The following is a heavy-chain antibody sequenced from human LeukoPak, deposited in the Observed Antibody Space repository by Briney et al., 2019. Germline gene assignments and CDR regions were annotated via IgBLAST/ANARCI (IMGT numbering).Heavy chain of an antibody. J-gene: IGHJ4*02. Sequence: QTGGSLRLSCAASGFTLGDYTMSWFRQAPGKGLEWVGFIRSKASGGTTEYAASVKGRFTISRDDSKTIAYLHMNGLQTDDTAVYYCTRDRYYFYFDFWGQGTLVTVSS. CDR2: IRSKASGGTT. CDR1: GFTLGDYT. D-gene: IGHD1-26*01. V-gene: IGHV3-49*03. CDR3: TRDRYYFYFDF.